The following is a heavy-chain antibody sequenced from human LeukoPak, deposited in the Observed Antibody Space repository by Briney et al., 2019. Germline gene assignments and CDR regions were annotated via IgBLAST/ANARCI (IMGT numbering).Heavy chain of an antibody. D-gene: IGHD1-26*01. J-gene: IGHJ3*02. V-gene: IGHV1-18*01. CDR2: ISAYNGNT. CDR3: ARGTPATDDAFDI. Sequence: GASVKVSCKASGYTFTSYAMHWVRQAPGQGLEWMGWISAYNGNTNYAQKLQGRVTMTTDTSTSTAYMELRSLRSDDTAVYYCARGTPATDDAFDIWGQGTMVTVSS. CDR1: GYTFTSYA.